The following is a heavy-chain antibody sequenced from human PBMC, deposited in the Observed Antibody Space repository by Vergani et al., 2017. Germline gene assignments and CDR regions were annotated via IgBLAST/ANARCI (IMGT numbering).Heavy chain of an antibody. J-gene: IGHJ4*02. D-gene: IGHD3-3*01. Sequence: EVQLVQSGAAVKKPGESLKISCEGSGYSFRSYWIAWVRQMPGKGLEWMGIIYPADSDTRYNPSFQGQVTISADKSINTAYLQWNSLKASDTAIYYCARYPDSFDYWGQGTLVTVSS. V-gene: IGHV5-51*01. CDR3: ARYPDSFDY. CDR2: IYPADSDT. CDR1: GYSFRSYW.